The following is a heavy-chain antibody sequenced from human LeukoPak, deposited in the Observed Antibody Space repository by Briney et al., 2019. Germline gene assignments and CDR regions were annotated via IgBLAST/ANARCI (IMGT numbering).Heavy chain of an antibody. CDR3: TRGQSYCGADCYSD. CDR2: MYTGGGR. J-gene: IGHJ4*02. D-gene: IGHD2-21*02. Sequence: GGSLRPSCAASGFSVSNYYMSWVRQPPGKGLEWVSVMYTGGGRYYGDSVKGRFTISRDNSKNTVFLQMNSLRVEDTALYYCTRGQSYCGADCYSDWGQGTLVTVSS. V-gene: IGHV3-66*01. CDR1: GFSVSNYY.